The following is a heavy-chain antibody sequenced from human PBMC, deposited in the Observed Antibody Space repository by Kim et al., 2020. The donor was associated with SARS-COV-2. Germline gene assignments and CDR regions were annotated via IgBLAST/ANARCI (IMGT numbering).Heavy chain of an antibody. CDR1: GFTFSSYC. Sequence: GGSLRLSCAASGFTFSSYCMSWVRQAPGKGLEWVSYIKHNGTEKYDVDSEERRFTSCRDNNKYSLLLQKNRRRAEEAAEYYSGGIAGSGWY. J-gene: IGHJ2*01. D-gene: IGHD2-15*01. CDR2: IKHNGTEK. CDR3: GGIAGSGWY. V-gene: IGHV3-7*01.